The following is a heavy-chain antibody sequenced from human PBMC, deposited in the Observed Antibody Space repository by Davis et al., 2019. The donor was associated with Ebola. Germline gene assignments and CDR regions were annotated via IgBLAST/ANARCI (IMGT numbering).Heavy chain of an antibody. CDR3: ARDGRYCSSTSCYLYYYYMDV. D-gene: IGHD2-2*01. J-gene: IGHJ6*03. Sequence: SDNVSYKASGYTFTSYGISWVRQAPGQGLEWMGGIIPIFGTANYAQKFQGRVTITADESTSTAYMELSSLRSEDTAVYYCARDGRYCSSTSCYLYYYYMDVWGKGTTVTVSS. CDR1: GYTFTSYG. CDR2: IIPIFGTA. V-gene: IGHV1-69*13.